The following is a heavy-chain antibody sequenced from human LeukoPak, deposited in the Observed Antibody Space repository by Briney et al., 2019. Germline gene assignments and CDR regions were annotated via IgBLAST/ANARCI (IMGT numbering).Heavy chain of an antibody. D-gene: IGHD6-13*01. CDR1: GGTFSSYA. CDR3: ARAVRSSSPFDY. CDR2: IIPIFGTA. J-gene: IGHJ4*02. Sequence: SVKVSCKASGGTFSSYAISWVRQAPGQGLEWMGGIIPIFGTANYAQKSQGRVTITADESTSTAYMELSSLRSEDTAVYYCARAVRSSSPFDYWGQGTLVTVSS. V-gene: IGHV1-69*13.